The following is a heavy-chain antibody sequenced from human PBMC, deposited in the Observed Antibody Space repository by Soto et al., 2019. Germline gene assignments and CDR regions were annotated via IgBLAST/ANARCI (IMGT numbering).Heavy chain of an antibody. CDR3: ARDRPNGYYYYYYGMDV. CDR1: GFSFGASS. Sequence: GGSLRLSCAASGFSFGASSMNWVRQAPGEGLEWVSSINSSSSSIYYADSIKGRFTISRDNDKNSLYLQMNSLRDEDTAVYYCARDRPNGYYYYYYGMDVWGQGTTVTVSS. CDR2: INSSSSSI. J-gene: IGHJ6*02. V-gene: IGHV3-21*01. D-gene: IGHD2-8*01.